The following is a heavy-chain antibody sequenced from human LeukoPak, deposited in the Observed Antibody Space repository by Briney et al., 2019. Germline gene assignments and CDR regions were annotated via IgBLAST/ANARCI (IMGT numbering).Heavy chain of an antibody. J-gene: IGHJ3*01. CDR1: GFTFSSYA. V-gene: IGHV3-23*01. CDR2: ISGSGGYT. Sequence: PGGSLRLSCAASGFTFSSYAMSWVRQAPGKGPEWVSAISGSGGYTYYADSVKGRFTISRDNSKNTLYLQMNSLRAEDTAVYYCANLIAVAGTENAFDVWSQETMVTVSS. D-gene: IGHD6-19*01. CDR3: ANLIAVAGTENAFDV.